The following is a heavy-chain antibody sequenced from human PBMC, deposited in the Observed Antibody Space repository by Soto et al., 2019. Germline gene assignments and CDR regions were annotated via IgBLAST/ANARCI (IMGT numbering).Heavy chain of an antibody. CDR1: GFTFSDYW. CDR2: IDSDGSST. V-gene: IGHV3-74*01. CDR3: AKSNWFDP. J-gene: IGHJ5*02. Sequence: EVQLVESGGGLVQPGGSLRLSCAASGFTFSDYWMNWVRQAPGKGLVWVSRIDSDGSSTSYADSVKGRFTISRDNAKKQPELPMNSLRAEDTAVYYCAKSNWFDPWGQGTLVTVSS.